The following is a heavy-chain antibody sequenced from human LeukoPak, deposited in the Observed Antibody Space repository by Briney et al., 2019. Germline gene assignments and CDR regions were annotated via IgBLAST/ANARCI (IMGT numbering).Heavy chain of an antibody. J-gene: IGHJ4*02. CDR1: GFTFSNAW. V-gene: IGHV3-48*02. Sequence: PGGSLRLSCAASGFTFSNAWMSWVRQAPGKGLEWVSYISSSSSTIYYADSVKGRFTISRDNAKNSLYLQMNSLRDGDTAVYYCARVTLVVGFDYWGQGTLVTVSS. CDR2: ISSSSSTI. D-gene: IGHD2-15*01. CDR3: ARVTLVVGFDY.